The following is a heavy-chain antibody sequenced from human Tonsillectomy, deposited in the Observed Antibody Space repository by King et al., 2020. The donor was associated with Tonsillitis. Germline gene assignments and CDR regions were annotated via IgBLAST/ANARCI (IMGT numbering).Heavy chain of an antibody. CDR1: GFTFGDYA. CDR2: IRSKAFDSTT. V-gene: IGHV3-49*04. CDR3: TRVSTMIVVVPDY. Sequence: VQLVESGGGLVQPGRSLRLSCTASGFTFGDYAMSLVLQAPGKGLEWIRVIRSKAFDSTTEYSASVKGRFTISRDDSESIAYLQMNSLKTEDTAVYFCTRVSTMIVVVPDYWGQGTLVTVSS. J-gene: IGHJ4*02. D-gene: IGHD3-22*01.